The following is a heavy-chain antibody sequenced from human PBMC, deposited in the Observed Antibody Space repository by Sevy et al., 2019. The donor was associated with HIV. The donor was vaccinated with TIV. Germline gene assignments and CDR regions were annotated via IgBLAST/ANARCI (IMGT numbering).Heavy chain of an antibody. CDR1: GGSISGYS. J-gene: IGHJ2*01. Sequence: SETLSLTCTVSGGSISGYSWSWIRQPPGKQLEWIGYIFHTGNTNYNPSLKSRVTMSVDTSNNKFSLKLRSVTAADTAVYYCARDRYCSGGSCFDWYFDLLGRGTLVTVSS. V-gene: IGHV4-59*01. D-gene: IGHD2-15*01. CDR3: ARDRYCSGGSCFDWYFDL. CDR2: IFHTGNT.